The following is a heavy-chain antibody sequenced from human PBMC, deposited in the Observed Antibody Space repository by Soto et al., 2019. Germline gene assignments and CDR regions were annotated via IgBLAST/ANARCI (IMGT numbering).Heavy chain of an antibody. V-gene: IGHV1-18*04. D-gene: IGHD3-22*01. CDR1: GYTFTSYG. J-gene: IGHJ4*02. CDR3: ARHRFNYYDNTVYYYFDY. Sequence: ASVKVSCKASGYTFTSYGISWVRQAPGQGPEWMGWISGHNGNTNHPQSLQGRVTMTTDTSRNTAYMELRSLRSDDTAVYYCARHRFNYYDNTVYYYFDYWGQGTLVTVS. CDR2: ISGHNGNT.